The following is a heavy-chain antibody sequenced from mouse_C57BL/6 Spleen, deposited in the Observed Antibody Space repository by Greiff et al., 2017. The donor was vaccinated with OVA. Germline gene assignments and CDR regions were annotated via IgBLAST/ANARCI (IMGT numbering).Heavy chain of an antibody. CDR1: GFTFSDAW. J-gene: IGHJ2*01. D-gene: IGHD1-1*01. V-gene: IGHV6-6*01. CDR2: IRNKANNHAT. Sequence: EVKVEESGGGLVQPGGSMKLSCAASGFTFSDAWMDWVRQSPEKGLEWVAEIRNKANNHATYYAESVKGRFTISRDDSKSSVYLQTNSLRAEDTGIYYCTSITTVEPLDYWGQGTTLTVSS. CDR3: TSITTVEPLDY.